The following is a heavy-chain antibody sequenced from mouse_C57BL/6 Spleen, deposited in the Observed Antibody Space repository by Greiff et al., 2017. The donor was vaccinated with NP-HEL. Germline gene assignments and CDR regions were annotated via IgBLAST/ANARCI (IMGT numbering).Heavy chain of an antibody. CDR3: ARGDYDGDAMDY. J-gene: IGHJ4*01. D-gene: IGHD2-4*01. CDR2: IYPGDGDT. Sequence: QVQLQQSGPELVKPGASVKISCKASGYAFSSSWMNWVKQRPGKGLEWIGRIYPGDGDTNYNGKFKGKATMTADKASSTAYMQLSSLTSEDAAVYFGARGDYDGDAMDYWGQGTSVTVSS. CDR1: GYAFSSSW. V-gene: IGHV1-82*01.